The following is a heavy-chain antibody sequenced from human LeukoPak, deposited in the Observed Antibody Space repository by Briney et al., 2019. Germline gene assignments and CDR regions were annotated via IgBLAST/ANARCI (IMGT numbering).Heavy chain of an antibody. V-gene: IGHV3-7*01. D-gene: IGHD4-11*01. Sequence: GGSLRLSCAASGFTFSSYWMSWVRQAPGKGLEWVANIKQDGSEKYYVDSVKGRFTISRDNAKNSLYLQMNSLRAEDTAVYYCARVSRDFYSNYYYYGMDVWGQGTTVTVSS. CDR1: GFTFSSYW. CDR2: IKQDGSEK. CDR3: ARVSRDFYSNYYYYGMDV. J-gene: IGHJ6*02.